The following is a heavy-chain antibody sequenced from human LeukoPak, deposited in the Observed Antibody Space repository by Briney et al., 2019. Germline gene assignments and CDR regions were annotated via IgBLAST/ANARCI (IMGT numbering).Heavy chain of an antibody. CDR1: GGSIRSSGYY. D-gene: IGHD3-3*01. V-gene: IGHV4-31*03. Sequence: KASETLSLTCTVSGGSIRSSGYYWSWIRQHPGKGLEWIGYIYYSGSTYYNPSLKSRVTISVDTSKDQLSLKLSSVTAADTAVYYCARVGGGLRFLEGKQFDQWGQGTLVTVSS. J-gene: IGHJ4*02. CDR3: ARVGGGLRFLEGKQFDQ. CDR2: IYYSGST.